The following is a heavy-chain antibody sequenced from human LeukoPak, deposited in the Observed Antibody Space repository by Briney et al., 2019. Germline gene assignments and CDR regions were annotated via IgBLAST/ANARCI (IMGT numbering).Heavy chain of an antibody. Sequence: GESLKISCKGSGYTFSAYWIGWVRQMPGKGLEWMGIIYPDDSETKYSPSFQGQVTISADKSISTAYLQWSSLEASDTAMYYCARGYCSGGSCYYGMDVWGQGTTVTVSS. V-gene: IGHV5-51*01. CDR3: ARGYCSGGSCYYGMDV. CDR1: GYTFSAYW. J-gene: IGHJ6*02. D-gene: IGHD2-15*01. CDR2: IYPDDSET.